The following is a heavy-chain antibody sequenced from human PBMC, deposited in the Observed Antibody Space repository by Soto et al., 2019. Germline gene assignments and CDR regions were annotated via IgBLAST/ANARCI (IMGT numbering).Heavy chain of an antibody. D-gene: IGHD3-10*01. CDR1: GYTFRSYD. CDR3: ARAYGAGSFDF. CDR2: VNPNTGTT. Sequence: QVQLVQSGAEVKKPGASVKVSCTGSGYTFRSYDIHWVRQATGQGLEWMGWVNPNTGTTGYAQKFQGRVTMTRDMSKRSAYMEVNSLTSEDTAIDYCARAYGAGSFDFWGQGTFVSVSS. V-gene: IGHV1-8*01. J-gene: IGHJ5*01.